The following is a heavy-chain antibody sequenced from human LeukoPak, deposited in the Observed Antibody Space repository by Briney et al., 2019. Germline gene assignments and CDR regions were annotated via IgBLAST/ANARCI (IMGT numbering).Heavy chain of an antibody. V-gene: IGHV4-34*01. CDR3: ARYPFLYYYDSRGNAFDI. J-gene: IGHJ3*02. CDR1: GGSISSYY. Sequence: SETLSLTCTVPGGSISSYYWSWIRQPPGKGLEWIGEINHSGSTNYNPSLKSRVTISVDTSKNQFSLKLSSVTAADTAVYYCARYPFLYYYDSRGNAFDIWGQGTMVTVSS. D-gene: IGHD3-22*01. CDR2: INHSGST.